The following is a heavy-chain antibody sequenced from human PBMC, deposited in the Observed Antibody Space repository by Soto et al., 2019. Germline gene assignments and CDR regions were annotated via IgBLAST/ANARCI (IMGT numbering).Heavy chain of an antibody. V-gene: IGHV3-23*01. CDR1: GFTFSSYA. CDR2: ISGSGGRT. Sequence: GGSLRLSCAASGFTFSSYAMSWVRQAPRMGLEWVSSISGSGGRTYYADSLKGRFTISRDNSKNTLFLQMNSLIAEDTAVYYCAKGVPGIAVAGTGYFQHWGQGTLVTVSS. CDR3: AKGVPGIAVAGTGYFQH. J-gene: IGHJ1*01. D-gene: IGHD6-19*01.